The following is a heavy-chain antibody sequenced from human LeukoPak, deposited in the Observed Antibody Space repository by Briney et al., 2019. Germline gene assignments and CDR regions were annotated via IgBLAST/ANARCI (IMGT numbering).Heavy chain of an antibody. V-gene: IGHV3-33*08. Sequence: GGSLRLSCAASGFTFSSYGMHWVRQAPGKGLEWVAVIWYDGSNKYYADSVKGRFTISRDNSKNTLYLQMNSLRAEDTAVYYCARVEEDSSWYYFDYWXXGTLVTVSS. CDR3: ARVEEDSSWYYFDY. CDR2: IWYDGSNK. J-gene: IGHJ4*01. CDR1: GFTFSSYG. D-gene: IGHD6-13*01.